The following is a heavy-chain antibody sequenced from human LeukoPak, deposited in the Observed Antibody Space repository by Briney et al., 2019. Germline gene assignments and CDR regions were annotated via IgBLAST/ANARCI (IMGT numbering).Heavy chain of an antibody. Sequence: LPGGSLRLSCAASGFTFSSYEMNWVRQAPGKGLEWVSYISSSGSTIYYADSVKGRFTISRDNAKNSLYLQMNSLRAEDTAVYYCAGSWSPYDAFDIWGQGTMVSVSS. D-gene: IGHD6-13*01. CDR2: ISSSGSTI. CDR3: AGSWSPYDAFDI. V-gene: IGHV3-48*03. J-gene: IGHJ3*02. CDR1: GFTFSSYE.